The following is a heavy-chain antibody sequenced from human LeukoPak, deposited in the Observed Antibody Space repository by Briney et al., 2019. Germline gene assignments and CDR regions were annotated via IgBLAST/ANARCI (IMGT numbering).Heavy chain of an antibody. J-gene: IGHJ4*02. D-gene: IGHD2-15*01. CDR3: ARYCRGVSCYSGYDY. CDR2: ISTNGCGT. V-gene: IGHV3-64*01. CDR1: GFTFSTYA. Sequence: GGSLRLSCAASGFTFSTYAVHWVRQTPGKGLEYVSAISTNGCGTYYANSVKGRFTISRDNSKKTLYLQMGSLRAEDMAVYYCARYCRGVSCYSGYDYWGQGTLVAVSS.